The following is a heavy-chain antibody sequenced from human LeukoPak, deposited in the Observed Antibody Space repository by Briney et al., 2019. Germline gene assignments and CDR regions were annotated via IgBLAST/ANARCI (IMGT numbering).Heavy chain of an antibody. Sequence: ASVKVSCKASGYTFTSYGISWVRQAPGQGLEWMGWISAYNGNTNYAQKLQGRVTMTTDTSTSTAYMELRSLRSDDTAVYYCARDVRFLEWLPSNGLDYWGQGTLVTVSS. V-gene: IGHV1-18*01. CDR1: GYTFTSYG. CDR2: ISAYNGNT. CDR3: ARDVRFLEWLPSNGLDY. J-gene: IGHJ4*02. D-gene: IGHD3-3*01.